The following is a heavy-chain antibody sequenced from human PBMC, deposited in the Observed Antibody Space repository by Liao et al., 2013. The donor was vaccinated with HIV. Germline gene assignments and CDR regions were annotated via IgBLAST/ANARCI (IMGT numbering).Heavy chain of an antibody. CDR2: IYTSGST. CDR3: ARDSSSRRYGVRAFDM. V-gene: IGHV4-4*07. D-gene: IGHD2-2*01. Sequence: QVQLQESGPGLVKPSETLSLTCTVSGDSISSYYWSWIRQPAGKGLEWIGRIYTSGSTNSNPSLKSRVTMSVDTSKKQVFLKLSSVTAADTAVYYCARDSSSRRYGVRAFDMWGQGTMVTVSS. J-gene: IGHJ3*02. CDR1: GDSISSYY.